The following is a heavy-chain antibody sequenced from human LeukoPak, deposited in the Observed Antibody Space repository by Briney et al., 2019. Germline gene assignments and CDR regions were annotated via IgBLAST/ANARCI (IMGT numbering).Heavy chain of an antibody. CDR1: GGSISSYY. CDR2: IYDSGTT. V-gene: IGHV4-59*01. Sequence: PSETLSLTCTVSGGSISSYYWHWIRQPPGKGLEWIGCIYDSGTTNYNPSLKSRVTISGDTSKNQFSLKLSSVTAADTAVYFCARTGQQLVFASWGQGTLVTIS. J-gene: IGHJ5*01. CDR3: ARTGQQLVFAS. D-gene: IGHD6-13*01.